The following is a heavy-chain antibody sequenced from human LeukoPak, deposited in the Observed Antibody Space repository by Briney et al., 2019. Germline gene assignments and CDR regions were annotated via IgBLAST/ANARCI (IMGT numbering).Heavy chain of an antibody. V-gene: IGHV3-74*01. Sequence: HPGGSLRLSCATSGFTFSTSWMHWVRQAPGEGLVWVPRISSDGTTTTYADSVKGRFTISRDNAKNTLYLQMNSLRVEDTAVYYCARVRSSSWYDYWGQGALVTVSS. D-gene: IGHD6-13*01. CDR3: ARVRSSSWYDY. CDR1: GFTFSTSW. J-gene: IGHJ4*02. CDR2: ISSDGTTT.